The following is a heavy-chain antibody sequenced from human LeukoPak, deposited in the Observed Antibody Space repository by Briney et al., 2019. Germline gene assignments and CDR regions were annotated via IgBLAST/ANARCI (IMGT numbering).Heavy chain of an antibody. CDR3: AKDSESFGSSWPVYYYYGMDV. CDR2: ISWNGGSI. CDR1: GFTFDDYA. V-gene: IGHV3-9*01. J-gene: IGHJ6*02. D-gene: IGHD6-13*01. Sequence: GGSLRLSCAASGFTFDDYAMHWVRQAPGKGLEWVPGISWNGGSIGYADSVKGRFTISRDNAKNSLYLQMNSLRAEDTALYYCAKDSESFGSSWPVYYYYGMDVWGQGTTVTVSS.